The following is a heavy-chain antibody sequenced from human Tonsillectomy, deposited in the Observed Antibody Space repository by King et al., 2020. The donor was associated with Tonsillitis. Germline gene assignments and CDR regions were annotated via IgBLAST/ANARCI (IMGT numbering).Heavy chain of an antibody. D-gene: IGHD3-22*01. J-gene: IGHJ3*02. CDR1: GFTFSSYE. V-gene: IGHV3-48*03. CDR2: ISNTDSTI. Sequence: VQLVESGGGLVQPGGSLRLSFAASGFTFSSYEMNWVRQAPGKGLEWVSYISNTDSTIYYADSVKGRFTISRDNAKNSLYLQMNSLRADDTAVYYCARRTYYSYSSGPDDAFDIWGQGTMVTVSS. CDR3: ARRTYYSYSSGPDDAFDI.